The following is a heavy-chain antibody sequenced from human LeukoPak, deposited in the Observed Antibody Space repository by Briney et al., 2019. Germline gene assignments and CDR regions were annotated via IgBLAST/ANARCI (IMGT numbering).Heavy chain of an antibody. J-gene: IGHJ3*02. V-gene: IGHV3-30*02. CDR3: AKGLHSGSYLDALDI. CDR1: GFTFSTYA. D-gene: IGHD1-26*01. Sequence: GGSLRLSCAASGFTFSTYAMHWVRQAPGKGLEWMALIRSDGGNKYYTASVKGRFPISRDNSKNTLYLQMNGLRVEDTAVYYCAKGLHSGSYLDALDIWGQGTMVTVFS. CDR2: IRSDGGNK.